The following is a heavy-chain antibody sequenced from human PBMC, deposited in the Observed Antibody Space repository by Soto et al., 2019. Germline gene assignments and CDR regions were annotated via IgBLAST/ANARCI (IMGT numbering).Heavy chain of an antibody. Sequence: SETLYLTCTVSGGSISSGDYYWSWIRQPPGKGLEWIGYIYYSGSTYYNPSLKSRVTISVDTSKNQFSLKLSSVTAADTAVYYCARDRYYYGSGSHYYYYGMDVWGQGTTVTVSS. V-gene: IGHV4-30-4*01. J-gene: IGHJ6*02. D-gene: IGHD3-10*01. CDR3: ARDRYYYGSGSHYYYYGMDV. CDR1: GGSISSGDYY. CDR2: IYYSGST.